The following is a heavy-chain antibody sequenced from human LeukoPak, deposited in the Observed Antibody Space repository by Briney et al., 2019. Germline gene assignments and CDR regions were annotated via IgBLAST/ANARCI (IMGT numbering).Heavy chain of an antibody. CDR3: ARDRAVTQVWLEFDS. J-gene: IGHJ5*01. CDR2: IRDSGAT. D-gene: IGHD4-17*01. CDR1: GFSVSNYY. Sequence: GSLRLSCAGSGFSVSNYYMNWVRQAPGKGLEWVSLIRDSGATFYADSVKGRFTISRDNSKNTIYLQMNRLRVEDTAVYFCARDRAVTQVWLEFDSWGQGTQVTVSS. V-gene: IGHV3-66*03.